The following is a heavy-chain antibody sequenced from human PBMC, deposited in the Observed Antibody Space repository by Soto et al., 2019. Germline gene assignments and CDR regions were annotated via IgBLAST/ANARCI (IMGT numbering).Heavy chain of an antibody. CDR2: ISGSGGST. Sequence: EVQLLESGGGLVQPGGSLRLSCAASGFTFSSYAMSWVRQAPGKGLEWVSAISGSGGSTYYADSVKGRFTISRDNSKNTLYLKMNSLRAEDTAVYYCAKARAAGTWSYYGMDVWGQGTTVTVSS. J-gene: IGHJ6*02. V-gene: IGHV3-23*01. CDR1: GFTFSSYA. D-gene: IGHD6-13*01. CDR3: AKARAAGTWSYYGMDV.